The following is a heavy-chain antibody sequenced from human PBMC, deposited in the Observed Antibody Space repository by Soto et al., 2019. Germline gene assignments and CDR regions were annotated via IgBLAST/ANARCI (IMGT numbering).Heavy chain of an antibody. Sequence: SETLSLTCAVYGGSFSGYYWSWIRQPPGKGLEWIGEINHSGSTNYNPSLKSRVTISVDTSKNQFSLKLSSVTAADTAVYYCASLGTGTTFGYYYYMDVWGKGTTVTVSS. D-gene: IGHD1-7*01. CDR1: GGSFSGYY. J-gene: IGHJ6*03. CDR2: INHSGST. CDR3: ASLGTGTTFGYYYYMDV. V-gene: IGHV4-34*01.